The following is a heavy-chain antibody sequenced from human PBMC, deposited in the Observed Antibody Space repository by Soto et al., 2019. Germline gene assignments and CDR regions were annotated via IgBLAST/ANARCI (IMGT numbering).Heavy chain of an antibody. V-gene: IGHV4-31*03. CDR2: IYYSGST. D-gene: IGHD6-13*01. J-gene: IGHJ4*02. CDR1: VASFSSVGSY. Sequence: QVQLQESGPGLVKPQQTCPLTALSPVASFSSVGSYWSWTAHHPGKGLEWIGYIYYSGSTYYNPSLKSRVTISVDTSKNQFSLKLSSVTAADTAVYYCARGIAAAGMFDYWGQGTLVTVSS. CDR3: ARGIAAAGMFDY.